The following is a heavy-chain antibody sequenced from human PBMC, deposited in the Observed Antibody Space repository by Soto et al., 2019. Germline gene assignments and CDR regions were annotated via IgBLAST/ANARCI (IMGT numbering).Heavy chain of an antibody. J-gene: IGHJ4*02. CDR3: ARDKRDLRFLELSYYLEY. D-gene: IGHD3-3*01. V-gene: IGHV3-30*09. CDR1: GFAFSSCA. CDR2: ISYDGSNK. Sequence: PGGSLRFSCASSGFAFSSCAMHWVRQAPGKGLEWVALISYDGSNKYYADSVKGRFAISRDNSKNTLYLQMNSLRAEDTAVYYCARDKRDLRFLELSYYLEYWRQGTLVTVGS.